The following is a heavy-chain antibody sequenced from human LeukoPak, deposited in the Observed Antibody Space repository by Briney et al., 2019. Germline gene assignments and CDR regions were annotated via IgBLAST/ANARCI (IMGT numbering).Heavy chain of an antibody. D-gene: IGHD3-16*01. V-gene: IGHV3-48*01. J-gene: IGHJ4*02. CDR2: ISSSSSTI. CDR1: GFTFSSYS. Sequence: GGSLRLSCAASGFTFSSYSMNWVRQAPGKGLEWVSYISSSSSTIYYADSVKGRFTISRDNAKNSLYLQMNSLRVEDTAVYYCAKGWAIDYWGQGTLVTVSS. CDR3: AKGWAIDY.